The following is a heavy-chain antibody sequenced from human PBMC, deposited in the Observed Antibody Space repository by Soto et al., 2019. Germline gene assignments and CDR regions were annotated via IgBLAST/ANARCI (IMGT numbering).Heavy chain of an antibody. CDR1: GGSISSGGYY. D-gene: IGHD4-4*01. CDR2: IYYSAST. J-gene: IGHJ6*01. V-gene: IGHV4-31*02. Sequence: LTWTFCGGSISSGGYYWSWIHHHPGKGLEWIGYIYYSASTYYNPSLKSRVTISVETSKNHLSLELSSVTAADPAVYYCARELHRAYYYGMGGWQKGNTVAV. CDR3: ARELHRAYYYGMGG.